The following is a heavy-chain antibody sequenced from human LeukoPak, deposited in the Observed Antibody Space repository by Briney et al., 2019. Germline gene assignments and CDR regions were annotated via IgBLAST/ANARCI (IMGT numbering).Heavy chain of an antibody. CDR3: ARDRDCGGDCYGY. CDR1: GGSISSYY. CDR2: IYTSGST. Sequence: SESLSLTCTVSGGSISSYYWSWIRQPAGKGLEWIGRIYTSGSTNCNPSLKSRVTISVDKSKNQFSLKLSSVTAADTAVYYCARDRDCGGDCYGYWGQGTLVTVPS. V-gene: IGHV4-4*07. D-gene: IGHD2-21*01. J-gene: IGHJ4*02.